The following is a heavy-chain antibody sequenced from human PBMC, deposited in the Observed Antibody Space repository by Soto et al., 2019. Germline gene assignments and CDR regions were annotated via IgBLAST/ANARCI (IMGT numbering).Heavy chain of an antibody. CDR3: AREWYNYGCDY. CDR2: IWHDGSNK. D-gene: IGHD1-1*01. V-gene: IGHV3-33*01. CDR1: GFTFSSHV. Sequence: QVQLVESGGGVVQPGRSLRLSCAASGFTFSSHVMHWVRQAPGKGLEWVAAIWHDGSNKYHADSVKGRFTISRDNSKNTHYLQMSSLRAEDTAVYYCAREWYNYGCDYWGQGSLVAVSS. J-gene: IGHJ4*02.